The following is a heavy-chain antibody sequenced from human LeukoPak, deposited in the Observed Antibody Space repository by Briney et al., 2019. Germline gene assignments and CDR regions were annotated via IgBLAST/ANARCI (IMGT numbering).Heavy chain of an antibody. CDR2: IYWDDDK. CDR1: GGSISSYYW. CDR3: AHRLISGSYYYFDY. D-gene: IGHD1-26*01. J-gene: IGHJ4*02. V-gene: IGHV2-5*08. Sequence: TLSLTCTVSGGSISSYYWSWIRQPPGKALEWLALIYWDDDKRYSPSLKSRLTITKDTSKNQVVLTMTNMDPVDTATYYCAHRLISGSYYYFDYWGQGTLVTVSS.